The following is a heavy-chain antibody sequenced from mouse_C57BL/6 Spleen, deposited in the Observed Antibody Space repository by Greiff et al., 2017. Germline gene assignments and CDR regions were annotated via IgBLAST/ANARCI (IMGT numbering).Heavy chain of an antibody. Sequence: EVQGVESGAELVKPGASVKLSCTASGFNIKDYYMHWVKQRTEQGLEWIGRIDPEDGETKYAPKFQGKATITADTSSNTAYLQLSSLTSEDTAFYYCARDYGSRAWFAYWGQGTLVTVSA. D-gene: IGHD1-1*01. V-gene: IGHV14-2*01. CDR2: IDPEDGET. J-gene: IGHJ3*01. CDR3: ARDYGSRAWFAY. CDR1: GFNIKDYY.